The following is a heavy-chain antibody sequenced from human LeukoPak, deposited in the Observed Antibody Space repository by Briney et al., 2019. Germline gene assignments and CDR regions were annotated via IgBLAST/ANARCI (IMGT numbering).Heavy chain of an antibody. CDR1: GGSISSYY. Sequence: PSETLSLTCTVSGGSISSYYWSWIRQPPGKGLEWIGYIYYSGSTNYNPSLKSRVTISVDTSKNQFSLKLSSVTAADTAVYYCARRYNYGYFDYFDYWGQGTLVTVSS. J-gene: IGHJ4*02. D-gene: IGHD5-18*01. V-gene: IGHV4-59*01. CDR3: ARRYNYGYFDYFDY. CDR2: IYYSGST.